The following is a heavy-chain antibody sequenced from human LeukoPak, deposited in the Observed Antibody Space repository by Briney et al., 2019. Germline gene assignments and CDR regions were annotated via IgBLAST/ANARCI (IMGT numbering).Heavy chain of an antibody. D-gene: IGHD1-20*01. CDR2: IGNTGDT. Sequence: GGSLRLSCAASGFTFSSYDMHWVRQPTGKGLEWVSAIGNTGDTNYPASVKSRFTISRENAKNPLYLQMNTLSAGDTAVYYCARQRRAGITGTHLFRPNYYMDGWGKGTTVTVSS. V-gene: IGHV3-13*01. J-gene: IGHJ6*03. CDR1: GFTFSSYD. CDR3: ARQRRAGITGTHLFRPNYYMDG.